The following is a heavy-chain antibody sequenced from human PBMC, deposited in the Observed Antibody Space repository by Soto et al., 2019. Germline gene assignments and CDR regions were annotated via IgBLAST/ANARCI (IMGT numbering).Heavy chain of an antibody. Sequence: QVQLVESGGGVVQPGRSLRLSCAASGFTFSSYAMHWVRQAPGKGLEWMAVISYDGSNKYYADSVKGRFTISRDNSKNTLYLQMNSLRAEDTAVYYCARPTRGHNYYYGMDVWGQGTTVTVSS. CDR2: ISYDGSNK. D-gene: IGHD3-10*01. V-gene: IGHV3-30-3*01. CDR3: ARPTRGHNYYYGMDV. CDR1: GFTFSSYA. J-gene: IGHJ6*02.